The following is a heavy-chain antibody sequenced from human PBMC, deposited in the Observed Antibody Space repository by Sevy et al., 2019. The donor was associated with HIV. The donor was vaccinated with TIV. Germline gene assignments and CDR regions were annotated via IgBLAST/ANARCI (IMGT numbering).Heavy chain of an antibody. Sequence: GGSLRLSCAASGFTFSTYGMHWVRQAPGKGLEWVAVIWYDGSNKYYEDSVKGRFTISRDNAKNSVFLQMNSLRAEDTAVYFCATSRRDDYNYYFDYWGHGTLVTVSS. D-gene: IGHD4-4*01. CDR2: IWYDGSNK. J-gene: IGHJ4*01. V-gene: IGHV3-33*03. CDR3: ATSRRDDYNYYFDY. CDR1: GFTFSTYG.